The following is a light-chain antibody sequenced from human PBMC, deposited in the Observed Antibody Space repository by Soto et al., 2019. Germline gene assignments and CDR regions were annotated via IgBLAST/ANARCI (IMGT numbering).Light chain of an antibody. CDR2: DVN. CDR1: SSDIGSYTY. J-gene: IGLJ1*01. V-gene: IGLV2-14*03. Sequence: QSVLAQPASVSEPPGQSITISCTGTSSDIGSYTYVSWYQQHPGKAPKLMIYDVNNRPSGISNRFSGSKSANTASLTISGLQTEDEADYYCSSFTNSNTIVFGTGTKVTVL. CDR3: SSFTNSNTIV.